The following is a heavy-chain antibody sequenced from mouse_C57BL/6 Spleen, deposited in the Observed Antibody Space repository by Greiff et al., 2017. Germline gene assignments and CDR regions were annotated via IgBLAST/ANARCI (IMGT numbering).Heavy chain of an antibody. J-gene: IGHJ2*01. D-gene: IGHD1-1*01. Sequence: EVQVVESGGDLVKPGGSLKLSCAASGFTFSSYGMSWVRQTPDKRLEWVATISSGGSYTYYPDSVKGRFTLTRDNATNTLYLQMNSLKSEDTAMYDCAREDYGSRVEYYFDDWGQGTTLTVSS. CDR2: ISSGGSYT. V-gene: IGHV5-6*01. CDR3: AREDYGSRVEYYFDD. CDR1: GFTFSSYG.